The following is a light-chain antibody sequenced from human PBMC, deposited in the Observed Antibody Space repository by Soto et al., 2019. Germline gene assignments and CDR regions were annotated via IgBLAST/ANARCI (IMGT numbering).Light chain of an antibody. CDR3: QSYDFSLSGLYV. V-gene: IGLV1-40*01. Sequence: QSVLTQPPSVSGAPGQRVTISCTGSSSNIGAGYDVHWYQQIPGTAPKLLIYGDNNRPSGVPDRFSGSKSGTSASLAITGLQAEDEADYYCQSYDFSLSGLYVFGTGTKVTVL. CDR1: SSNIGAGYD. CDR2: GDN. J-gene: IGLJ1*01.